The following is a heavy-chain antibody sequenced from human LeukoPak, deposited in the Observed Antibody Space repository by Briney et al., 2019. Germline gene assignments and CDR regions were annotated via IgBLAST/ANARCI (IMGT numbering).Heavy chain of an antibody. CDR2: ISGSGGST. D-gene: IGHD6-19*01. Sequence: PGGSLRLSCASSGFTFSSYAKSWVRQAPGKGLEWVSAISGSGGSTYYADSVKGRFTISRDNSKNTLYLQMNSLRAEDTAVYYCAKSGWLVRGGYCDYWGRGTLVTVSS. J-gene: IGHJ4*02. CDR3: AKSGWLVRGGYCDY. V-gene: IGHV3-23*01. CDR1: GFTFSSYA.